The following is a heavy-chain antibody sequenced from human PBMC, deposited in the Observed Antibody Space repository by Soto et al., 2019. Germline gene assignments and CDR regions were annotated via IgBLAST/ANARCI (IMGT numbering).Heavy chain of an antibody. D-gene: IGHD2-21*02. Sequence: VGSLRLSCAASGFTFNTYGMTWVRQAPGKGLEWVSTVSGSGGGTYYADSVKGRFTISRVNSKNTMYLQMSNLRAEDTAVYFCARIGPYCGGDCYPDFDFWGLGTPVTVSS. CDR3: ARIGPYCGGDCYPDFDF. CDR1: GFTFNTYG. J-gene: IGHJ4*02. CDR2: VSGSGGGT. V-gene: IGHV3-23*01.